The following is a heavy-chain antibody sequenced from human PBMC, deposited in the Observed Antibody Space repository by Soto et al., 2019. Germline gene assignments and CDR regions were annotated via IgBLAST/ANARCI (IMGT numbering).Heavy chain of an antibody. CDR3: ASYDFWSGYHALYFDY. CDR1: GGSISSSSYY. Sequence: QLQLQESGPGLVKPSETLSLTCTVSGGSISSSSYYWGWIRQPPGEGLEWIGSIYYSGSTYYNPSLKSRVTISVVTSKNQFSLKLSSVTAADTAVYYCASYDFWSGYHALYFDYWGQGTLVTVSS. D-gene: IGHD3-3*01. CDR2: IYYSGST. J-gene: IGHJ4*02. V-gene: IGHV4-39*01.